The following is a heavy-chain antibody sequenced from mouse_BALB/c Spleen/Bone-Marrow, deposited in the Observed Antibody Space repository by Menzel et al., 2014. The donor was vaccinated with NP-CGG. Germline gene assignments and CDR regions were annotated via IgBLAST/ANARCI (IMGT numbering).Heavy chain of an antibody. D-gene: IGHD1-1*01. V-gene: IGHV2-9*02. CDR2: GGIT. J-gene: IGHJ2*01. Sequence: GGITNYNSALMSRLSISKDNSKNQVFLKMNSLQTDDTAMYYCARGTTGYFDYWGQGTTLTVSS. CDR3: ARGTTGYFDY.